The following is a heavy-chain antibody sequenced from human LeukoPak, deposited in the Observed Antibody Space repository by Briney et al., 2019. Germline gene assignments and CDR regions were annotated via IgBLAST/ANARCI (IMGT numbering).Heavy chain of an antibody. Sequence: GGSLRLSCAASGFTFDDYGMTWVRQAPGKGLEWVSGITWNSGSIGYADSVKGRFTTSRDNAKNSLYLQMNSLRAEDTALYYCAKGTHSGTMKPPFDYWGQGTLVTVSS. CDR2: ITWNSGSI. D-gene: IGHD2-2*01. V-gene: IGHV3-9*01. CDR1: GFTFDDYG. CDR3: AKGTHSGTMKPPFDY. J-gene: IGHJ4*02.